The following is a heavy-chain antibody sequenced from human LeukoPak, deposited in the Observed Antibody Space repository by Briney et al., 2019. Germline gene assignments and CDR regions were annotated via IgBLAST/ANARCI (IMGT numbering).Heavy chain of an antibody. CDR1: VSTVTTYA. J-gene: IGHJ4*02. V-gene: IGHV7-4-1*02. CDR3: ARGVRDFDY. D-gene: IGHD3-10*01. CDR2: INTNTGNP. Sequence: GASVRLSCSAAVSTVTTYAMNRVGHGPGQGLEWMGWINTNTGNPTYAQGFTGRFVFSLDTSVSTAYLQISSLKAEDTALYYCARGVRDFDYWGQGTLVTVSS.